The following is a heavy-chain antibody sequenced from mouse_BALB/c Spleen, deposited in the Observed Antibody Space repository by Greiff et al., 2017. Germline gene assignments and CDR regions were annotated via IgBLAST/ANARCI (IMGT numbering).Heavy chain of an antibody. V-gene: IGHV1-5*01. Sequence: DVQLQESGTVLARPGASVKMSCKASGYSFTSYWMHWVKQRPGQGLEWIGAIYPGNSDTSYNQKFKGKAKLTAVTSASTAYMELSSLTNEDSAVYYCTRSRMGPYGHYVNAMDYWGQGTSVTVSS. CDR2: IYPGNSDT. CDR1: GYSFTSYW. J-gene: IGHJ4*01. CDR3: TRSRMGPYGHYVNAMDY. D-gene: IGHD2-10*02.